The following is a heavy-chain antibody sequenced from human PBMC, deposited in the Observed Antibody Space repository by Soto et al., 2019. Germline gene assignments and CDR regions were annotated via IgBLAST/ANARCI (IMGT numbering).Heavy chain of an antibody. Sequence: QVQLVQSGAEVKKPGASVKVSCKASGYSFTSYGISWVRQAPGQGLEWMGWISAYNDNTNYAQNLQGRLTMTTDTARSRAYMEWRSLRSDETGVYYCAASYCGANSYSVYYHCSGMAVWGQGTRVTVSS. CDR3: AASYCGANSYSVYYHCSGMAV. J-gene: IGHJ6*01. D-gene: IGHD2-21*02. V-gene: IGHV1-18*01. CDR1: GYSFTSYG. CDR2: ISAYNDNT.